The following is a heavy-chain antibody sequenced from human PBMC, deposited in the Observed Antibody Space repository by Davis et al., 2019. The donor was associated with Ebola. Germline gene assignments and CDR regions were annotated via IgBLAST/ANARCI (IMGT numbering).Heavy chain of an antibody. CDR2: INYSGST. CDR1: GGSLSLHY. V-gene: IGHV4-59*11. CDR3: ARAPIAGAGTRWGTRWFDP. D-gene: IGHD6-13*01. J-gene: IGHJ5*02. Sequence: PSETLSLTCTVSGGSLSLHYWSWVRQPPWKGLEWVGSINYSGSTYYNPSLKSRVTLSVDTSKNQFSLNLSSVTAADTAVYYCARAPIAGAGTRWGTRWFDPWGQGTLVSVSS.